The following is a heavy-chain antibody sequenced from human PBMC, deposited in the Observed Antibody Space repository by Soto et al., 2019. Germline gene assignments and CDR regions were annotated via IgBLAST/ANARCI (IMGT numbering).Heavy chain of an antibody. Sequence: ASVKVSFKASGYTFTGYYMHWVRQAPGQGLEWMGWINPNSGGTNYAQKFQGWVTMTRDTSISTAYMELSRLRSDHTAVYYCARAGDPNWGNYFDYWGQGTLVTVSS. J-gene: IGHJ4*02. CDR3: ARAGDPNWGNYFDY. CDR1: GYTFTGYY. V-gene: IGHV1-2*04. CDR2: INPNSGGT. D-gene: IGHD7-27*01.